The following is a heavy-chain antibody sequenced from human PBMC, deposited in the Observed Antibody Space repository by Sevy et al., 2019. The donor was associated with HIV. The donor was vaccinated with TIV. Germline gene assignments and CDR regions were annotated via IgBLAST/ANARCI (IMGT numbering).Heavy chain of an antibody. Sequence: GGSLRLSCAASGFTFSNYGMHWVRQAPGKGLEWVAFIRFDATIKYYRDSVKGRLTISRDNSKSTRYLQTNSLRAEDTAVYFCAKVLRIVEIPAAIDYYYGIDVWGQGTTVTVSS. CDR2: IRFDATIK. V-gene: IGHV3-30*02. CDR3: AKVLRIVEIPAAIDYYYGIDV. CDR1: GFTFSNYG. J-gene: IGHJ6*02. D-gene: IGHD2-2*01.